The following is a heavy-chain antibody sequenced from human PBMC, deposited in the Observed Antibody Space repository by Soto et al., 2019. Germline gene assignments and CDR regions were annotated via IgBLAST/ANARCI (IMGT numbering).Heavy chain of an antibody. D-gene: IGHD2-21*01. CDR3: VRSGTARLLRHSWFDT. V-gene: IGHV3-21*01. J-gene: IGHJ5*02. Sequence: EVQLVESGGGLVKPVGSLRLSCAASGFTFNTYDMNWFRQAPGKGLEWVSSITTSSAYIYYADSLKGRITISRDIAKNSLFLQMNSLRAEDTAVYYCVRSGTARLLRHSWFDTWGQGALVTVSS. CDR2: ITTSSAYI. CDR1: GFTFNTYD.